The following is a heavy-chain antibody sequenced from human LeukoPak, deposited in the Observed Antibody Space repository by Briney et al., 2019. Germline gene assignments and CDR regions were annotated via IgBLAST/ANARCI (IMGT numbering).Heavy chain of an antibody. Sequence: SETLSLTRTVSGGSISSYYWSWIRQPPGKGLEWIGYIYTSGSTNYNPSLKSRVTISVDTSKNQFSLKLSSVTAADTAVYYCARRGSSSRYYYYYMDVWGKGTTVTVSS. CDR3: ARRGSSSRYYYYYMDV. J-gene: IGHJ6*03. D-gene: IGHD6-6*01. V-gene: IGHV4-4*09. CDR2: IYTSGST. CDR1: GGSISSYY.